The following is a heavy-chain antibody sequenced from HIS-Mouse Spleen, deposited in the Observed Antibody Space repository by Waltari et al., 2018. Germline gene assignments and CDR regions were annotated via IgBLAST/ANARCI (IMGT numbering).Heavy chain of an antibody. CDR1: GGSFSGYY. J-gene: IGHJ6*02. CDR2: INHSGST. CDR3: ARGGDIVVVPAAIPYYYYGMDV. V-gene: IGHV4-34*01. D-gene: IGHD2-2*02. Sequence: QVQLQQWGAGLLKPSETLSLTCAVYGGSFSGYYWSWIRQPPGKGLEWIGEINHSGSTNDNPSLRGRVTISVDTSKNQFSLKLSLGTAADTAVYYCARGGDIVVVPAAIPYYYYGMDVWGQGTTVTVSS.